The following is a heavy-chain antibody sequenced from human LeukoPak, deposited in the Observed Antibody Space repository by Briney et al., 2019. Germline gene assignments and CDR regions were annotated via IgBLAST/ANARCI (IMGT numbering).Heavy chain of an antibody. J-gene: IGHJ6*02. V-gene: IGHV4-34*01. CDR1: GGSFSGYY. D-gene: IGHD2-2*01. CDR2: INHSGST. Sequence: PSETLSLTCAVYGGSFSGYYWGWIRQPPGKGLEWIGEINHSGSTNYNPSLKSRVTISVDTSKNQFSLKLSSVTAADTAVYYCARGVPAAMSYYYYGMDVWGQGTTVTVSS. CDR3: ARGVPAAMSYYYYGMDV.